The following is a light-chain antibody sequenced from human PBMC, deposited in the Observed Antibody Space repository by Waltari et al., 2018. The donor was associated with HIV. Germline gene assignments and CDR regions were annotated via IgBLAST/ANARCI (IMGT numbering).Light chain of an antibody. J-gene: IGKJ4*01. CDR2: QAS. CDR3: QQYNSYPLT. CDR1: ASISSW. V-gene: IGKV1-5*03. Sequence: DTQMTQSPAILSASVGTRVPLVCRANASISSWLAWFQQRPGMCPKLLIYQASVLENGVSARFSGSGSGTEFALSISDLQPDDVATYFCQQYNSYPLTFGGGTKVEI.